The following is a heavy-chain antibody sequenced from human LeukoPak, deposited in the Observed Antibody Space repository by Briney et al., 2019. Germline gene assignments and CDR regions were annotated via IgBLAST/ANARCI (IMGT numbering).Heavy chain of an antibody. CDR2: IYTSGST. CDR3: AKTTRENIVVVTAIREYYYYYYMDV. CDR1: GGSISSGSYY. Sequence: SETLSLTCTVYGGSISSGSYYWSWIRQPAGKGLEWIGRIYTSGSTNHTPSLKSRVTISVDTYKNQFSLKLRSVTAADTAVYYCAKTTRENIVVVTAIREYYYYYYMDVWGKGTTVTISS. D-gene: IGHD2-21*02. J-gene: IGHJ6*03. V-gene: IGHV4-61*02.